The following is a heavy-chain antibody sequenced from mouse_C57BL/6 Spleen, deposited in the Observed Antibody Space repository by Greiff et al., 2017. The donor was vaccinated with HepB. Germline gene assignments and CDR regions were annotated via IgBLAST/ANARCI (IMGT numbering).Heavy chain of an antibody. CDR3: ARGVNYDYDRFAY. CDR2: ISYDGSN. CDR1: GYSITSGYY. V-gene: IGHV3-6*01. Sequence: EVKLMESGPGLVKPSPSLSLTCSVTGYSITSGYYWYWIRQFPRNKLVWMGYISYDGSNNYNPSLKNRISMTRDTSKNQFFLKLNSMTTEDTATYYCARGVNYDYDRFAYWGQGTLVTVSA. J-gene: IGHJ3*01. D-gene: IGHD2-4*01.